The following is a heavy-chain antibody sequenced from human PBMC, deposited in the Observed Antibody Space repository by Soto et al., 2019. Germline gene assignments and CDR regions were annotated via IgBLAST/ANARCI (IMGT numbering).Heavy chain of an antibody. J-gene: IGHJ6*03. V-gene: IGHV4-34*01. Sequence: SETLSLTCAVYGGSFSGYYWSWIRQPPGKGLEWIGEINHSGSTNYNPSLKSRVTISVDTSKNQFSLKLSSVTAADTAVYYCARGDSWSGYYYYYYYMDVWGKGTTVPVSS. D-gene: IGHD3-3*01. CDR2: INHSGST. CDR1: GGSFSGYY. CDR3: ARGDSWSGYYYYYYYMDV.